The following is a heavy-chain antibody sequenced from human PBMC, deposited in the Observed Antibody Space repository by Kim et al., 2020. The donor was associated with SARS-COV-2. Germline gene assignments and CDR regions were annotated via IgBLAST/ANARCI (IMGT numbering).Heavy chain of an antibody. Sequence: GGSLRLSCTTSGLNFGDYAMSWFRQAPGKGLEWVAFIRSKRYGETTEYAASVKGRFTISRDDSKRIAYLQMNGLKTEDTAVYYCTSGPYYYDSAAYYHYYWDQETLVTVSS. CDR1: GLNFGDYA. D-gene: IGHD3-22*01. CDR2: IRSKRYGETT. J-gene: IGHJ4*02. CDR3: TSGPYYYDSAAYYHYY. V-gene: IGHV3-49*03.